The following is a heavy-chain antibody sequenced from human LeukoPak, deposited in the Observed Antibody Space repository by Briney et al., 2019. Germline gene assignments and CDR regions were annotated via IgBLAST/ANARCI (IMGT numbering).Heavy chain of an antibody. J-gene: IGHJ4*02. CDR2: ISYDGSNK. V-gene: IGHV3-30*04. CDR3: ARVAAPIMYVDTAMFFDY. D-gene: IGHD5-18*01. CDR1: GFTFSSYA. Sequence: SGGSLRLSCAASGFTFSSYAMHWVRQAPGKGLEWVAVISYDGSNKYYADSVKGRFTISRDNSKNTLYLQMIRLRAEDTAVYYCARVAAPIMYVDTAMFFDYWGQGTLVTVSS.